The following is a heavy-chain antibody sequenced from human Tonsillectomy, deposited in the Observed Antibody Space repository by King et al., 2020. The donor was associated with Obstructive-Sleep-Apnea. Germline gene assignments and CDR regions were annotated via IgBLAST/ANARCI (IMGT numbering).Heavy chain of an antibody. Sequence: VQLVESGGGLVKPGGSLRLSCAASGFTFSDYYMSWIRQAPGKGLEWVSYISSSGSTIYYADSVKGRFTISRDNAKNSLYLQMNSLRAEDTAVYYGARERGLLWFGELPNYFDYWGQGTLVTVSS. CDR3: ARERGLLWFGELPNYFDY. CDR2: ISSSGSTI. D-gene: IGHD3-10*01. V-gene: IGHV3-11*01. J-gene: IGHJ4*02. CDR1: GFTFSDYY.